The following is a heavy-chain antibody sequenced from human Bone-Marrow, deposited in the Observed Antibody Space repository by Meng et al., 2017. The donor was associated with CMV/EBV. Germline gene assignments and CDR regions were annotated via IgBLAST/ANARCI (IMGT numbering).Heavy chain of an antibody. CDR1: GFTFSSYW. Sequence: GESLKISCVASGFTFSSYWRNWVRQAPGKGRDWLANIKQDGSEKDYLDSVKGRFTISRDNAKNSLYLQINSLRAEDTAVYYGATAPYGDSTLVDWGQGNLVTVSS. CDR3: ATAPYGDSTLVD. V-gene: IGHV3-7*01. J-gene: IGHJ4*02. D-gene: IGHD4-17*01. CDR2: IKQDGSEK.